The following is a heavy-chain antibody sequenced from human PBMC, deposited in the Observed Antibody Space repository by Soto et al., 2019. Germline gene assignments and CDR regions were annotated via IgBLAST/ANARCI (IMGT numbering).Heavy chain of an antibody. CDR3: AKEIFGAAYAAKSAFDV. V-gene: IGHV3-23*01. Sequence: GGSLRLSCAASGFTFSSHAMGWLRQAPGTEPEWVAFVDGSGADTSYADSVKGRFTISRDNSENSLYLHMNSLRAEDTGRYFCAKEIFGAAYAAKSAFDVWGQGTLVTVSS. D-gene: IGHD2-8*01. CDR1: GFTFSSHA. J-gene: IGHJ4*02. CDR2: VDGSGADT.